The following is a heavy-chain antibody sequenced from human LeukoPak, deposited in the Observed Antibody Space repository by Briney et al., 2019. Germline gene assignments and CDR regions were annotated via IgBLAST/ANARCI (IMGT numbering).Heavy chain of an antibody. D-gene: IGHD4-23*01. CDR3: ARDGHGGNSFDY. V-gene: IGHV1-2*02. CDR2: INANSGGT. CDR1: GYTFTGYY. J-gene: IGHJ4*02. Sequence: ASVKVSCKASGYTFTGYYMHWVRQAPGQGLEWMGWINANSGGTDYAQTFQDRVTMTRDASISTAYMELSRLTSDDTAVYYCARDGHGGNSFDYWGQGTLVTVSS.